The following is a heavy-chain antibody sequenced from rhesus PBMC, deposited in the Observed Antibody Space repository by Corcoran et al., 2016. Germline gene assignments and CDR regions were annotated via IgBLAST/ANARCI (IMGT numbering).Heavy chain of an antibody. Sequence: QVQLQESGPGLVKPSETLSLTCAVSGYSISSGSYWSWIPQPPGKGLEWIGYITYSGRTIYNPSLKSRVTISRDTSKNQFSLKLSSVTAADTAVYYCARLRAAAGPYFDFWGQGVLVTVSS. CDR2: ITYSGRT. V-gene: IGHV4-122*02. D-gene: IGHD6-31*01. J-gene: IGHJ4*01. CDR3: ARLRAAAGPYFDF. CDR1: GYSISSGSY.